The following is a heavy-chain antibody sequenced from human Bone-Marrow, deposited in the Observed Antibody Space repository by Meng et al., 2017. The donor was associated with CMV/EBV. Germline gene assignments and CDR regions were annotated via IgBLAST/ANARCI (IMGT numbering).Heavy chain of an antibody. J-gene: IGHJ4*02. CDR2: IYYSGRT. CDR1: GDSISSSSYY. CDR3: ASRNPLYRRDY. Sequence: SETLSLTCTVSGDSISSSSYYWGWIRQPPGEGLEWIGNIYYSGRTDYNPSLKSRVTISVDTSKNQFSLKLSSVTAADTAVYYCASRNPLYRRDYWGQGTLVTVSS. D-gene: IGHD1-14*01. V-gene: IGHV4-39*07.